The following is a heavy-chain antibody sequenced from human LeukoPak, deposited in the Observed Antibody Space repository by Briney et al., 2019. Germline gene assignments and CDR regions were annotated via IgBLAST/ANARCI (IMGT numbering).Heavy chain of an antibody. V-gene: IGHV4-39*07. CDR1: GGSISSSNYH. CDR2: VYYSGST. J-gene: IGHJ5*02. Sequence: NPSETLSLTCTVSGGSISSSNYHWGWIRQPPGKGLEWIGSVYYSGSTYYNPSFKSRVTLAVDTSKNQSSLKLSSVTAAATAVYYCARGSRQLVDWFDPWGQGTLVTVSS. CDR3: ARGSRQLVDWFDP. D-gene: IGHD6-6*01.